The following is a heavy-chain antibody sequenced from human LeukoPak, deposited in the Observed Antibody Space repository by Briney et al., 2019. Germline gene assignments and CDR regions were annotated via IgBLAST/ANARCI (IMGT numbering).Heavy chain of an antibody. CDR1: GYTFTGYY. CDR3: ARDRGSYFSDAFDI. Sequence: GASVKVSCKASGYTFTGYYMHWVRQAPGQGLEWMGWINPNSGGTNYAQKFQSRVTMTRDTSISTAYMELSRLRSDDTAVYYCARDRGSYFSDAFDIWGQGTMVTVSS. V-gene: IGHV1-2*02. J-gene: IGHJ3*02. D-gene: IGHD1-26*01. CDR2: INPNSGGT.